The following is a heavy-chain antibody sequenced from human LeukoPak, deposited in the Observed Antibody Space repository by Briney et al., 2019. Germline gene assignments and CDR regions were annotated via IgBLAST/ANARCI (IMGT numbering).Heavy chain of an antibody. CDR3: AKDTKAAG. CDR2: ISGSGGIT. J-gene: IGHJ4*02. Sequence: GGSLRLSCAASGFTFSSYAMNWVRQAPGKGLEWVSGISGSGGITYYADSVKGRFTISRDNSKNTLYLQMNSLRAGDTAVYYCAKDTKAAGWGQGTLVTVSS. V-gene: IGHV3-23*01. CDR1: GFTFSSYA. D-gene: IGHD6-13*01.